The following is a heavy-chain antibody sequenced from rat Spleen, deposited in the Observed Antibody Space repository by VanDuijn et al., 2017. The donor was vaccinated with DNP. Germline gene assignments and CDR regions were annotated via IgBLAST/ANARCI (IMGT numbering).Heavy chain of an antibody. V-gene: IGHV2S75*01. Sequence: QVQLKESGPGLLQPSQTLSLTCTVSGFSLTNYGVVWVRQSPGKGLEWMGIIWGHGSTDYSSTLKSRLSINRDTSKSQVFLKRNSLQTDDTAIYFCTRESWGYVMDAWGQGASVTVSS. J-gene: IGHJ4*01. CDR2: IWGHGST. CDR3: TRESWGYVMDA. CDR1: GFSLTNYG. D-gene: IGHD1-7*01.